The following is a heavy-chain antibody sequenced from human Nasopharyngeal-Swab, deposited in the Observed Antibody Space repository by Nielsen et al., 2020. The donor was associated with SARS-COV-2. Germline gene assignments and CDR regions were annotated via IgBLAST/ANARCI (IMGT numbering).Heavy chain of an antibody. V-gene: IGHV1-69*10. CDR3: ASSHCSSTSCYHWFDP. J-gene: IGHJ5*02. D-gene: IGHD2-2*01. Sequence: SVRQAPGQGLEWMGGIIPILGIANYAQKFQGRVTITADKSTSTAYMELSSLRSEDTAVYYCASSHCSSTSCYHWFDPWGQGTLVTVTS. CDR2: IIPILGIA.